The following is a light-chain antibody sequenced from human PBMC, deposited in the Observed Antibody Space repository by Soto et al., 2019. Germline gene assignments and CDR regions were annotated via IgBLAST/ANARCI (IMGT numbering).Light chain of an antibody. Sequence: EIVMTQSPATLSVSPGERVTLSCRASQSVSSNLAWYQHKVGQAPRLLIYGASTRATGIPARFSGSGSGTEFTLTISSLQSEDFAVYYCQQYNNWPPWTFGQGTKVDSK. CDR1: QSVSSN. CDR2: GAS. J-gene: IGKJ1*01. CDR3: QQYNNWPPWT. V-gene: IGKV3-15*01.